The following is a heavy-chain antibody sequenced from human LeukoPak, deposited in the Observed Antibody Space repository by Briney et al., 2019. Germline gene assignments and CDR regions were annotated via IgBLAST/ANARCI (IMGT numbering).Heavy chain of an antibody. V-gene: IGHV4-59*01. CDR3: AGTDLVTGHRRGYFDY. D-gene: IGHD3-9*01. Sequence: PSETLSLTCTVSGGSFSSNYWSWIRQPPGKGLEWIGNIYYTGSTDYNPSLMSRVTISVDSSKNQFSLKLSSVTAADTAVYYCAGTDLVTGHRRGYFDYWGQGTLLTVSS. CDR2: IYYTGST. CDR1: GGSFSSNY. J-gene: IGHJ4*02.